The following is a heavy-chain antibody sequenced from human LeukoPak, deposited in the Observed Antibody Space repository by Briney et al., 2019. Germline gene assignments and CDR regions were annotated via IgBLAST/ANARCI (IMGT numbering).Heavy chain of an antibody. CDR2: INSDGSTR. J-gene: IGHJ4*02. V-gene: IGHV3-74*01. D-gene: IGHD1-26*01. CDR1: GFIFSNSW. CDR3: AAMAWG. Sequence: GGSLRLSCAASGFIFSNSWMHWVRRAPGKGLVWVSRINSDGSTRDYADSVRGRFTISRDNAKNTVYLQMNSLRAEDTAVYYCAAMAWGWGQGTLVTVSS.